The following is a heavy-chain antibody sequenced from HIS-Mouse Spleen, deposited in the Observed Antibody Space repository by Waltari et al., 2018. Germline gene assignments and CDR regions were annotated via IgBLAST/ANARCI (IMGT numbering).Heavy chain of an antibody. D-gene: IGHD6-19*01. J-gene: IGHJ4*02. CDR3: ARIAEGYSSGWYAFDY. Sequence: QVTLRESGPALVKPTQTLTLTCTFSGFSLSTIGMFVSWIRQPPGKALEWLARIDWDNDKYYSTSLKTRLTISKDTSKNQVVLTMTNMDPVDTATYYCARIAEGYSSGWYAFDYWGQGTLVTVSS. V-gene: IGHV2-70*15. CDR1: GFSLSTIGMF. CDR2: IDWDNDK.